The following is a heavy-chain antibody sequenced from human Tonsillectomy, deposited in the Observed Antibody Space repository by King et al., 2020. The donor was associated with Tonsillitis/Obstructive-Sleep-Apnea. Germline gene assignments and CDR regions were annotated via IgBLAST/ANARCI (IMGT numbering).Heavy chain of an antibody. Sequence: VQLVQSGAEMKRPGASVKISCQTSGYTFKASSLHWVRQAPGQSLEWMGWINPGNGNTQYSQTFQGRVTISRDASARTVYVELRDLRSADTAVYYCARVPFSFPSRVSTDIYSYMDVWGEGTTVIVSS. V-gene: IGHV1-3*01. D-gene: IGHD3-16*02. J-gene: IGHJ6*03. CDR3: ARVPFSFPSRVSTDIYSYMDV. CDR2: INPGNGNT. CDR1: GYTFKASS.